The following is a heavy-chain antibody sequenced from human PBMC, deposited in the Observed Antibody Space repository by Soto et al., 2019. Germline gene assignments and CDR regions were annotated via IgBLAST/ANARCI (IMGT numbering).Heavy chain of an antibody. CDR3: ARGRWLRWGSQEIYYYYYMDV. CDR2: MNPNSGNT. Sequence: ASVKVSCKASGYTFTSYDINWVRQATGQGLEWMGWMNPNSGNTGYAQKFQGRVTMTRNTSISTAYRELSSLRSEDTAVYYCARGRWLRWGSQEIYYYYYMDVWGKGTTVTVSS. V-gene: IGHV1-8*01. J-gene: IGHJ6*03. CDR1: GYTFTSYD. D-gene: IGHD5-12*01.